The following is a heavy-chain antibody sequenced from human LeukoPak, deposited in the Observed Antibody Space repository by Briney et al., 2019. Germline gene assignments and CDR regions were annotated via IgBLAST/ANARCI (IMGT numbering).Heavy chain of an antibody. CDR3: VLTMILRSLHP. D-gene: IGHD3-22*01. CDR1: GLTFSNYE. V-gene: IGHV3-48*03. Sequence: GGSLRLSCAASGLTFSNYEMNWVRQAPGKGLEWVSYISRSGSTIYYADSVKGRFTISRDNAESSLYLQMNSLRAEDTALYYCVLTMILRSLHPWGQGILVTVSS. CDR2: ISRSGSTI. J-gene: IGHJ5*02.